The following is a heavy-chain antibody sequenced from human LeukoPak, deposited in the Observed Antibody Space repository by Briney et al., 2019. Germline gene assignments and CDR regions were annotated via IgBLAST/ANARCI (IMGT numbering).Heavy chain of an antibody. CDR2: IHYSGST. CDR3: ARDSHGYCSGGSCYSGGWFDP. J-gene: IGHJ5*02. Sequence: PSETLSLTCAVYRGSFSGYYWSWIRQPPGKGLEWIGYIHYSGSTNYNPSLKSRVTISVDTSKSQFSLKLSSVTAADTAVYYCARDSHGYCSGGSCYSGGWFDPWGQGTLVTVSS. CDR1: RGSFSGYY. D-gene: IGHD2-15*01. V-gene: IGHV4-59*12.